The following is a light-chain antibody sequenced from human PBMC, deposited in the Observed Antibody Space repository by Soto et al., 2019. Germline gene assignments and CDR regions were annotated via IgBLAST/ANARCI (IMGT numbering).Light chain of an antibody. CDR1: SSDVGGYNY. V-gene: IGLV2-14*01. Sequence: QSALTQPASVSGSPGQSITISCTGTSSDVGGYNYVSWYQQHPGKAPKLMIYDVSNRPSGVSNRFSGSKSGNTASLTISGLQAEDEADYYCSSYTSISTVRVFGTGTKVTVL. J-gene: IGLJ1*01. CDR2: DVS. CDR3: SSYTSISTVRV.